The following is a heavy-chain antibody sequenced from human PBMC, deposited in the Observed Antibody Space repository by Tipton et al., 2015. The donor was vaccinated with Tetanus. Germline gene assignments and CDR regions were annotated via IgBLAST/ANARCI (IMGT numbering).Heavy chain of an antibody. Sequence: SLRLSCAASGFTFTSYSMNWVRQAPGKGLEWVSYISYSSGTIYYADSVQGRFTISRDNAKNSLYLQMNSLRAEDTAVYYCAKKYCSGGSCYSIDYWGQGTLVTVSS. CDR1: GFTFTSYS. CDR3: AKKYCSGGSCYSIDY. V-gene: IGHV3-48*01. CDR2: ISYSSGTI. J-gene: IGHJ4*02. D-gene: IGHD2-15*01.